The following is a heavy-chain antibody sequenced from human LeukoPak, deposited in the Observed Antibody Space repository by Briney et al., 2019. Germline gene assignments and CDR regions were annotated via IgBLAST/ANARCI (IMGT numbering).Heavy chain of an antibody. CDR1: GFTVSSNY. CDR3: ARCGCGDEHFDY. J-gene: IGHJ4*02. D-gene: IGHD2-21*02. CDR2: IYRGGST. Sequence: PGGSLRLSCAASGFTVSSNYMSWVRQAPGKGLEWVSVIYRGGSTSYADSVKGRFTISRDNSKNTLYLQMNSLRAEDTAVYYCARCGCGDEHFDYWGQGNLVTVSS. V-gene: IGHV3-53*01.